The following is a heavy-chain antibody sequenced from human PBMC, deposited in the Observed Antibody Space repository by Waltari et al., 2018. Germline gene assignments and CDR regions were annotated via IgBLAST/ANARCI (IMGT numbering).Heavy chain of an antibody. CDR2: DSPYNRNA. Sequence: QVQLVQSGAEVKKPGASVKVSCKASGYTFTNFGINWVRQAPGQGLEWMGWDSPYNRNADYEQKLQGRVTMTTDTSTKTAFLELRSLRSDDTAVYYCARGGGPRTVVALTFDLWGQGTLVTVSS. CDR3: ARGGGPRTVVALTFDL. D-gene: IGHD3-22*01. J-gene: IGHJ4*02. CDR1: GYTFTNFG. V-gene: IGHV1-18*01.